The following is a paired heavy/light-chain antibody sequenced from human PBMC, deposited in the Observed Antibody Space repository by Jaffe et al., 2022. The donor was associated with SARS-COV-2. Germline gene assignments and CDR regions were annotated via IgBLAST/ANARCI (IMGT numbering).Heavy chain of an antibody. CDR3: AGHQYSSGSRWFDP. Sequence: EVQLVQSGAEVKKPGESLKISCKGFGYTFTYYWIGWVRQMPGKGLEWMGIINPADSDTRYSPSFQGQVTLSVDKSISTAYLQWSGLKASDTAMYYCAGHQYSSGSRWFDPWGQGTLVTVSS. D-gene: IGHD3-22*01. V-gene: IGHV5-51*01. CDR1: GYTFTYYW. CDR2: INPADSDT. J-gene: IGHJ5*02.
Light chain of an antibody. J-gene: IGLJ3*02. CDR3: AAWDDSLSGWV. V-gene: IGLV1-44*01. CDR2: TNN. CDR1: SSNIGSNT. Sequence: QSVLTQPPSASGTPGQRVTISCSGSSSNIGSNTASWYQQLPGTAPKLLIYTNNQRPSGVPDRFSGSKSGTSASLAISGLQSEDEADYYCAAWDDSLSGWVFGGGTKLTVL.